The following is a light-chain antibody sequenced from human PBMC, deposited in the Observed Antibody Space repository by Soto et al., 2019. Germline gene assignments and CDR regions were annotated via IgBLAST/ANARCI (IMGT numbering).Light chain of an antibody. J-gene: IGKJ1*01. Sequence: EIVLTQSPGTLSLSPGEGATLSCRASQNVDSNYLAWYQQKVGQAPRLLIFAASNRATGIPDRFSGSGSGTDFTLTISRLEPEDFAMYFCQQYSSPPQTFGQGTKVHI. CDR2: AAS. CDR3: QQYSSPPQT. CDR1: QNVDSNY. V-gene: IGKV3-20*01.